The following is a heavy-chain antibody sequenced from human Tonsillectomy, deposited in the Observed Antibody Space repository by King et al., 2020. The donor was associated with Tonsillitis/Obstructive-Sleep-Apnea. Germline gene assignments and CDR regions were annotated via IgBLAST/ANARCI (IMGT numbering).Heavy chain of an antibody. V-gene: IGHV4-61*01. D-gene: IGHD2-15*01. Sequence: QLQESGPGLVKPSETLSLTCTVSGGSVSSGSYYWSWIRQPPGKGLEWIGYIYYSGSTNYNPSLKSRVTISVDTSKNQFSLKLSSVTAADTAVYYCARVRGGYCSGGSFYSLWWFDPWGQGTLVTVSS. CDR1: GGSVSSGSYY. CDR2: IYYSGST. CDR3: ARVRGGYCSGGSFYSLWWFDP. J-gene: IGHJ5*02.